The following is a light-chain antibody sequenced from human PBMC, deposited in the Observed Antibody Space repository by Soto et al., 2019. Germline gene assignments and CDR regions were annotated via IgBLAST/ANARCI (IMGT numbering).Light chain of an antibody. V-gene: IGKV3-15*01. CDR2: GAS. Sequence: EIVVTQSPATLSVSPGERATLSCRASQSVSSNLAWYQQKPGQAPRLLIYGASTRATGIPARFSGSGSGTEFTLTISSLQSEDFAVYYCQQYNYWPFFGGGTKVEIK. CDR1: QSVSSN. J-gene: IGKJ4*01. CDR3: QQYNYWPF.